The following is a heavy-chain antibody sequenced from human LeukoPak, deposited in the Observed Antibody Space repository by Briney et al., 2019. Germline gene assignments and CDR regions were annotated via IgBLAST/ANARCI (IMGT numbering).Heavy chain of an antibody. CDR2: IYSGGST. CDR3: AREFIVGEKSAFDI. J-gene: IGHJ3*02. Sequence: GGSLRLSCAASGFTVSSNYMSWVRQAPGKGLEWVSVIYSGGSTYYADSVKGRFTISRDNSKNTLYLQMDSLRAEDTAVYYCAREFIVGEKSAFDIWGQGTMVTVSS. D-gene: IGHD1-26*01. CDR1: GFTVSSNY. V-gene: IGHV3-53*01.